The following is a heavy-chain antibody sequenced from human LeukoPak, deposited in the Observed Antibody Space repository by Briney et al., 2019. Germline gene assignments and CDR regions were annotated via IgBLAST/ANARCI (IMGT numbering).Heavy chain of an antibody. J-gene: IGHJ4*02. CDR2: IHYKGGT. D-gene: IGHD6-19*01. CDR1: GDSINGHY. V-gene: IGHV4-59*08. CDR3: ARRDTGWNYCDS. Sequence: SETLSLTCTISGDSINGHYWSWIRQAPEKGLEWIGDIHYKGGTNYHLSLKSPVTISVDTSKNHLSLNLTSVLAADTAIYYCARRDTGWNYCDSWGQGILVTVSS.